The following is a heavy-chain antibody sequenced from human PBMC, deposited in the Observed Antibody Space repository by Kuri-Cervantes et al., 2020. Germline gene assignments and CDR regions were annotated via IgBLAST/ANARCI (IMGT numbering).Heavy chain of an antibody. CDR3: ARDRPNLRELSFNPRWGSMDV. CDR1: GYTFTCYA. CDR2: INAGNGNT. V-gene: IGHV1-3*01. D-gene: IGHD3-16*02. J-gene: IGHJ6*04. Sequence: ASVKVACKASGYTFTCYAMHWVRQAPGQRLEWMGWINAGNGNTNYAQKLQGRVTMTTDTSTSTAYMELRSLRSDDTAVYYCARDRPNLRELSFNPRWGSMDVWGKGTTVTVSS.